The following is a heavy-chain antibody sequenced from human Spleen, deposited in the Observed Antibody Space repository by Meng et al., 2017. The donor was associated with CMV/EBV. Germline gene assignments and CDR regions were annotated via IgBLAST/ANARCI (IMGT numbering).Heavy chain of an antibody. D-gene: IGHD3-10*01. CDR3: ARHRLLWSQGDAFDI. Sequence: ASVKVSCKTFGYTFSSYVISWVRQAPGQGLEWMGWISAYTGDTNYAQMFQGRVAMTTDTSTSTAYMELRSLRSDDKAVYYCARHRLLWSQGDAFDIWGQGTMVTVSS. J-gene: IGHJ3*02. V-gene: IGHV1-18*01. CDR2: ISAYTGDT. CDR1: GYTFSSYV.